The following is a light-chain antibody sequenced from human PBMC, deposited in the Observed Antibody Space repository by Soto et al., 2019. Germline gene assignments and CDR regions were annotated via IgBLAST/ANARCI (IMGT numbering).Light chain of an antibody. Sequence: QAVVTQEPSFSVSPGGTVTLTCGLSSGSVSTSYYPSWYQQTPGQPPRTLMYSTNTRSSGVPDRFSGSILGNTAALTITGAQADDECDYYCALYMGSGIYVFGGGTKLTVL. CDR1: SGSVSTSYY. CDR2: STN. J-gene: IGLJ2*01. V-gene: IGLV8-61*01. CDR3: ALYMGSGIYV.